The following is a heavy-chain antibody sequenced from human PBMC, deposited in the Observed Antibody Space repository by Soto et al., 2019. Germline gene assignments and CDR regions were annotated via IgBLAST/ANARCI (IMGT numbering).Heavy chain of an antibody. CDR3: TSNAAAKVGTLSY. Sequence: EVQLVESGGALVEPGGSLRLSCAASGFTFNNARMSWVRQAPGKGLDWVGRIEGGKTEFAAPAEGRFTFSRDDSRNTLFLQMNSLKTEDTGVYYCTSNAAAKVGTLSYWGQGTLVTVSS. CDR1: GFTFNNAR. V-gene: IGHV3-15*02. CDR2: IEGGKT. D-gene: IGHD1-26*01. J-gene: IGHJ4*02.